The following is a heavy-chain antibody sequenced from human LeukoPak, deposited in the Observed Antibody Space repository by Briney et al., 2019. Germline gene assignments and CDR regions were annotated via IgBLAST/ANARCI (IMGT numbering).Heavy chain of an antibody. CDR2: IYTSGST. J-gene: IGHJ4*02. Sequence: SETLSLTCTASGGSISSGSYYWSWIRQPAAKGLEWIGRIYTSGSTNYNPSLKSPVTISLDTSKNQFSLKLSSVTAEDTAVYYCVRDSSNYYFDYWGQGTLVTVSS. D-gene: IGHD2-2*01. CDR1: GGSISSGSYY. CDR3: VRDSSNYYFDY. V-gene: IGHV4-61*02.